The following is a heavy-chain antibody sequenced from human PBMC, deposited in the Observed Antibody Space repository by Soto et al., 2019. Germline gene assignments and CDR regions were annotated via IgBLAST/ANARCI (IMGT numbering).Heavy chain of an antibody. CDR3: AKDWGDLGAIYYYYGMDV. Sequence: PGGSMRLSCAASGFTFSSYAMSWVRQAPGKGLEWVSAISGSGGSTYDADSVKGRFTISRDNSKNTLYLQMNSLRAEDTAVYYCAKDWGDLGAIYYYYGMDVWGQVTTVTVSS. CDR1: GFTFSSYA. CDR2: ISGSGGST. D-gene: IGHD3-16*01. V-gene: IGHV3-23*01. J-gene: IGHJ6*02.